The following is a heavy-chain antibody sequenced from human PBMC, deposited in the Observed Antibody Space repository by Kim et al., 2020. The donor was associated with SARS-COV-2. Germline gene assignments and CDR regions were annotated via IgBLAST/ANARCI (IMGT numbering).Heavy chain of an antibody. CDR3: AKDGGGWFTTGWYYFDS. Sequence: SGKGRFTISRDNSKNTVYLQLNSLRDEDTALYYCAKDGGGWFTTGWYYFDSWGQGTQVIVSS. V-gene: IGHV3-23*01. D-gene: IGHD6-19*01. J-gene: IGHJ4*02.